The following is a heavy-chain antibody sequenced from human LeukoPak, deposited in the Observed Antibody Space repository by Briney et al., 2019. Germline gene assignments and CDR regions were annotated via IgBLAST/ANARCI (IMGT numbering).Heavy chain of an antibody. V-gene: IGHV3-33*01. CDR2: IAYDGSRA. CDR3: TRYNNDHFDY. CDR1: GFTIGGYG. D-gene: IGHD1-14*01. J-gene: IGHJ4*02. Sequence: PGGSLRLSRAGSGFTIGGYGMRWFRQTPGKGLEWVAVIAYDGSRAFYADSVKGRFTISRDNSKNTMSVQMDDLRAEDTAVYYCTRYNNDHFDYWGQGTLVTVSS.